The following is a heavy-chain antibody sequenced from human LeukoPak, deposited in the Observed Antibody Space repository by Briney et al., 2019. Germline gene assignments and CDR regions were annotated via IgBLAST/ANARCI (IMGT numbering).Heavy chain of an antibody. V-gene: IGHV4-59*01. CDR2: IYYSGST. D-gene: IGHD3-3*01. CDR3: ARGVGITIFGVVRFFDY. J-gene: IGHJ4*02. Sequence: SETLSLTCTVSGGSISSDYWSWIRQPAGKGLEWIGYIYYSGSTNYNPSLKSRVTISVDTSKNQFSLKLSSVTAADTAVYYCARGVGITIFGVVRFFDYWGQGTLVTVSS. CDR1: GGSISSDY.